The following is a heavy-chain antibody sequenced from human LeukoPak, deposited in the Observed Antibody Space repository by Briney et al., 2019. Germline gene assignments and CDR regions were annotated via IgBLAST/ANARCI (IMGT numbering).Heavy chain of an antibody. CDR3: ASLKNYYDSSGYLVTDAFDI. CDR2: INPNSGGT. D-gene: IGHD3-22*01. V-gene: IGHV1-2*02. CDR1: GYTFTGYY. Sequence: ASVKVSCKASGYTFTGYYMHWVRQAPGQGLEWMGWINPNSGGTNYAQKFQGRVTMTRDTSISTAYMELRSLTSDDTAVYYCASLKNYYDSSGYLVTDAFDIWGQGTMVTVSS. J-gene: IGHJ3*02.